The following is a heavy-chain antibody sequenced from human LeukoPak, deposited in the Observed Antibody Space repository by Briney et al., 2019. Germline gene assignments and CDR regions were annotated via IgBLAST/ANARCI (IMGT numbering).Heavy chain of an antibody. CDR2: IYYSGST. V-gene: IGHV4-39*01. CDR1: GGSISRSIYH. J-gene: IGHJ3*02. CDR3: ATESADAFDI. Sequence: SETLSLTCTVSGGSISRSIYHWGWIRQSPGKGLEWIGSIYYSGSTYYNPSLKSRVTISVDTSKNQFSLKLNSVTAADTAVYYCATESADAFDIWGQGTMVTVSS.